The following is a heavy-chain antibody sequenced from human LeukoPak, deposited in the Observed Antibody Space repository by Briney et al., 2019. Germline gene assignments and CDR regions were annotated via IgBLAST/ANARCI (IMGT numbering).Heavy chain of an antibody. CDR2: ISYDGSNK. Sequence: GGSLRLSCAASGFTFSSSAMHWVRQAPGKGLEWVAVISYDGSNKYYADSVKGRFTISRDNSKNTLYLQMNSLRAEDTAVYYCATLHYFDYWGQGTLVTVSS. CDR3: ATLHYFDY. V-gene: IGHV3-30-3*01. CDR1: GFTFSSSA. J-gene: IGHJ4*02.